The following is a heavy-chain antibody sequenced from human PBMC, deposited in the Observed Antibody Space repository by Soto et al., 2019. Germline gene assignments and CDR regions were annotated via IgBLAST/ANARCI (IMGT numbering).Heavy chain of an antibody. CDR3: AIDYWIQLWPPLDYFDY. J-gene: IGHJ4*02. CDR2: ISGSGGST. V-gene: IGHV3-23*01. D-gene: IGHD5-18*01. Sequence: GGSLRLSCAASGFTFSSYAMSWVRQAPGKGLEWVSAISGSGGSTYYADSVKGRFTISRDNSKNTLYLQMNSLRAEDTAVYYCAIDYWIQLWPPLDYFDYWGQGTLVTVSS. CDR1: GFTFSSYA.